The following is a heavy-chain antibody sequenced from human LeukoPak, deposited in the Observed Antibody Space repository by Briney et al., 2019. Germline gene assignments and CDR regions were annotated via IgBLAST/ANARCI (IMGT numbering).Heavy chain of an antibody. Sequence: ASVKVSCKASGYTFTGYYMHWVRQAPGQGLEWMGWINPNSGGTNYAQKFQGWVTMTRDTSISTAYMELSRLRSDDTAVYYCAVIAGSGSYSPDFDYWGQGTMVTVSS. CDR1: GYTFTGYY. V-gene: IGHV1-2*04. CDR2: INPNSGGT. J-gene: IGHJ4*02. D-gene: IGHD3-10*01. CDR3: AVIAGSGSYSPDFDY.